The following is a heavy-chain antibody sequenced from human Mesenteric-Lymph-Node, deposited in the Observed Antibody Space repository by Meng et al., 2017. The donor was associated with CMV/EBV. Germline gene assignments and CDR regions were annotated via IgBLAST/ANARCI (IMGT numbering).Heavy chain of an antibody. CDR2: IYSGGSGST. J-gene: IGHJ6*02. V-gene: IGHV3-23*03. D-gene: IGHD5-18*01. Sequence: GESLKISCAASGFTFSSYALTWVRQVPGKGLEWVSVIYSGGSGSTYYADSVKGRFTISRDNSKNTLYLQMNSLRAEDTAVYYCAKGNGGGNTAIYYYGMDVWGQGTTVTVSS. CDR1: GFTFSSYA. CDR3: AKGNGGGNTAIYYYGMDV.